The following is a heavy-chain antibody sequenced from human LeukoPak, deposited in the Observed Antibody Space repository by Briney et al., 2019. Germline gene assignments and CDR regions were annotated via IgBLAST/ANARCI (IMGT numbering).Heavy chain of an antibody. CDR2: INHSGST. D-gene: IGHD2-2*02. J-gene: IGHJ3*02. V-gene: IGHV4-34*01. Sequence: SETLSLICAVYGGSFSGYYWSWIRQAPGKGLEWIGEINHSGSTNYNPSLKSRVTISVDTSKNQFSLKLSSVTAADTAVYYCARLVVVPPAILSAFDIWGQGTMVPVSS. CDR3: ARLVVVPPAILSAFDI. CDR1: GGSFSGYY.